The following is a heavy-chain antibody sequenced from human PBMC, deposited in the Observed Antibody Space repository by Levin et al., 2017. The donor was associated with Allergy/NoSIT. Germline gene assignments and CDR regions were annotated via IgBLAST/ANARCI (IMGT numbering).Heavy chain of an antibody. V-gene: IGHV3-7*01. CDR2: IKQDGSEK. CDR1: GFTFSSYW. J-gene: IGHJ4*02. CDR3: ARDELYDSSGYYSNGFFFDY. D-gene: IGHD3-22*01. Sequence: GESLKISCAASGFTFSSYWMSWVRQAPGKGLEWVANIKQDGSEKYYVDSVKGRFTISRDNAKNSLYLQMNSLRAEDTAVYYCARDELYDSSGYYSNGFFFDYWGQGTLVTVSS.